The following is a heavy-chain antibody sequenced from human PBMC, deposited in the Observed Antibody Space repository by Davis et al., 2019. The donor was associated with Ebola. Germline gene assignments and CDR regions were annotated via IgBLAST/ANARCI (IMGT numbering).Heavy chain of an antibody. CDR1: GFTFSSYS. CDR2: ISSSSSTI. D-gene: IGHD2-15*01. J-gene: IGHJ4*02. V-gene: IGHV3-48*02. Sequence: GESLKISCAASGFTFSSYSMNWVRQAPGKGLEWVSYISSSSSTIYYADSMKGRFAISRDNAKNSLYLQMTSLRDEDTAVYYCARGPVVVVAASYFDYWGQGTLVTVSS. CDR3: ARGPVVVVAASYFDY.